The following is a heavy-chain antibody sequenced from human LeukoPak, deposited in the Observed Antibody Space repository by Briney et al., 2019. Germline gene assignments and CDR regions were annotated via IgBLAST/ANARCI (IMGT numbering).Heavy chain of an antibody. V-gene: IGHV3-11*04. CDR2: ISSSGSTI. CDR1: GFTFSDYY. D-gene: IGHD5-18*01. CDR3: ARGAVGYSYVDGHYYYMDV. J-gene: IGHJ6*03. Sequence: GGSLRLSCAASGFTFSDYYMSWIRQAPGKGLEWVSYISSSGSTIYYADFVKGRFTISRDNAKNSLYLQMNSLRAEDTAVYYCARGAVGYSYVDGHYYYMDVWGKGTTVTVSS.